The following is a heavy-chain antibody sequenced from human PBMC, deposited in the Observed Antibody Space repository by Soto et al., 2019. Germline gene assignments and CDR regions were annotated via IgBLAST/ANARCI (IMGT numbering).Heavy chain of an antibody. J-gene: IGHJ3*02. Sequence: QVQLVESGGGVVQPGRSLRLSCAASGFTFSSYAMHWVRQAPGKGLEWVAVISYDGSNKYYADSVKGRFTISRDNSKNTLYLQMNSLRAEDTAVYYCARDQGGGDAFDIWGQGTMVAVSS. V-gene: IGHV3-30-3*01. CDR1: GFTFSSYA. CDR2: ISYDGSNK. D-gene: IGHD3-10*01. CDR3: ARDQGGGDAFDI.